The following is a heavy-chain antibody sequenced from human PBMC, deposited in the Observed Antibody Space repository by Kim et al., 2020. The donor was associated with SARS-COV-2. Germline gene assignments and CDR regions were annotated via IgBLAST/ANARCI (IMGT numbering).Heavy chain of an antibody. CDR3: ARVRDSSTVAFDI. CDR2: ISYDGSNK. CDR1: GFTFSSYA. V-gene: IGHV3-30-3*01. D-gene: IGHD4-17*01. J-gene: IGHJ3*02. Sequence: GGSLRLSCAASGFTFSSYAMHWVRQAPGKGLEWVAVISYDGSNKYYADSVKGRFTISRDNSKNTLYLQMNSLRAEDTAVYYCARVRDSSTVAFDIWGQGTMVTVSS.